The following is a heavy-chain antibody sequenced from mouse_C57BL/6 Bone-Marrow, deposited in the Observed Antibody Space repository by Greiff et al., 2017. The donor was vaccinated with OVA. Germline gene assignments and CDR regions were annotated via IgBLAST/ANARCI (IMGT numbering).Heavy chain of an antibody. CDR2: INPYNGGT. J-gene: IGHJ4*01. D-gene: IGHD2-2*01. V-gene: IGHV1-19*01. Sequence: EVQVVESGPVLVKPGASVKMSCKASGYTFTDYYMNWVKQSHGKSLEWIGVINPYNGGTSYNQKFKGKATLTVDKSSSTAYMELNSLTSEDSAVYYCARLLWLGYYAMDYWGQGTSVTVSS. CDR1: GYTFTDYY. CDR3: ARLLWLGYYAMDY.